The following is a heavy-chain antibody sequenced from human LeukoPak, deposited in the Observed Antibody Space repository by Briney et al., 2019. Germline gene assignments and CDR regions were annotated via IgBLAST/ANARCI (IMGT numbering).Heavy chain of an antibody. V-gene: IGHV3-11*04. Sequence: PGGSLRLSCAASGFTFSDSYMTWVRQAPGKGVEWVAYISGSGHDINYSESAKGRFTISRDNAKNSLYLQMNSLRAEDTAVYYCARDKIPSAGTPRGFDPWGQGTLVTVSS. CDR3: ARDKIPSAGTPRGFDP. CDR2: ISGSGHDI. D-gene: IGHD2-2*01. J-gene: IGHJ5*02. CDR1: GFTFSDSY.